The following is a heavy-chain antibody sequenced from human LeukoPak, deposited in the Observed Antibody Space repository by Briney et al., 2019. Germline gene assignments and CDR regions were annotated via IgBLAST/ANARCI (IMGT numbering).Heavy chain of an antibody. CDR3: ARQAPGGQQPFDY. V-gene: IGHV4-38-2*02. CDR1: GHSVTSDFY. D-gene: IGHD6-13*01. Sequence: SETLSLTCTVSGHSVTSDFYWGWIRQPPGKGLEWIGNIFYSGSTYYSPSLRSRVTISLDTSRNQFSLKLNSVTAADTAVYYCARQAPGGQQPFDYWGQGTLVTVSS. J-gene: IGHJ4*02. CDR2: IFYSGST.